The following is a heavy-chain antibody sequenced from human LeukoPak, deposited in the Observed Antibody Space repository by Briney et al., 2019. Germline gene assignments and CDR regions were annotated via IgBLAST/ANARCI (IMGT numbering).Heavy chain of an antibody. Sequence: ASVKVSCKASGGTFSSYAISWVRQAPGQGLEWMGWINAGNGNTKYSQKFQGRVTITRDTSASTAYMELSSLRSEDTAVYYCARENYYGSNWFDPWGQGTLVTVSS. J-gene: IGHJ5*02. CDR3: ARENYYGSNWFDP. CDR1: GGTFSSYA. D-gene: IGHD3-10*01. V-gene: IGHV1-3*01. CDR2: INAGNGNT.